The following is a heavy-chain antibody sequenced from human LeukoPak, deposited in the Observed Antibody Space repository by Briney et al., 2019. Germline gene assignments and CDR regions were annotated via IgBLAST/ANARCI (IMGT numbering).Heavy chain of an antibody. CDR1: GFTFSSYG. CDR3: ARDPADCSSTSCSAEYYFDY. Sequence: PGRSLRLSCAASGFTFSSYGMHWVRQARGKGLEWVAVIWYDGSNKYYADSVEGRFTISRDNSKNTLYLQMNSLRAEDTAVYYCARDPADCSSTSCSAEYYFDYWGQGTLVTVSS. J-gene: IGHJ4*02. CDR2: IWYDGSNK. V-gene: IGHV3-33*01. D-gene: IGHD2-2*01.